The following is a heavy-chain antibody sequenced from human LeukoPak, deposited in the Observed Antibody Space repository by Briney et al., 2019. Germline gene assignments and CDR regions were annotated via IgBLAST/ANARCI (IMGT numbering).Heavy chain of an antibody. J-gene: IGHJ4*02. CDR1: GFTFSSYA. CDR2: ISGSGGST. CDR3: TADIKGSY. V-gene: IGHV3-23*01. Sequence: QTGGSLRLSCAASGFTFSSYAMNWVRQAPGKGLEWVSGISGSGGSTYYADSVKDRFTISRDNPKNTLYLQMNSLRAEDTAVYYCTADIKGSYWGQGTLVTVSS.